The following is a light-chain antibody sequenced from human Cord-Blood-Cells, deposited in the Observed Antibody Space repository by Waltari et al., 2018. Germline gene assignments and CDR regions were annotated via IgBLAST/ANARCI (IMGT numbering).Light chain of an antibody. V-gene: IGLV3-1*01. CDR2: QDS. J-gene: IGLJ1*01. CDR3: EAWDSSYV. CDR1: KLGDKY. Sequence: SYELTQPPSVSVSPGQTASITCSGDKLGDKYACWYQQKPGQSPVLVIYQDSKWPSGIPERLSGSNSGNTATLTIGGTQAMDEADYYCEAWDSSYVFGTGTKVTVL.